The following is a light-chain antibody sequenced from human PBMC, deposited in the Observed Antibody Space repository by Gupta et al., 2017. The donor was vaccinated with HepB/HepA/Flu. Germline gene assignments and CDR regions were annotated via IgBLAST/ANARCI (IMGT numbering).Light chain of an antibody. CDR2: AAS. CDR1: QGISSF. V-gene: IGKV1-9*01. J-gene: IGKJ5*01. CDR3: QQLNSYPRAVA. Sequence: DIQLTQSPSFLSASVGDRVTLTCRASQGISSFLAWYQQKPGKAPKLLIYAASTLQSGVPSRFSGSGSGTEFTLTISSLQPEDFATYYCQQLNSYPRAVAFGQGTRLEIK.